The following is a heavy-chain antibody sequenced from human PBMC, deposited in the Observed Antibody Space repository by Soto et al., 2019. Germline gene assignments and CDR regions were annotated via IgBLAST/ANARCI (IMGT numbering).Heavy chain of an antibody. CDR2: IYYSGST. CDR1: GGSISSYY. J-gene: IGHJ4*02. V-gene: IGHV4-59*01. Sequence: SETLSLTCTVSGGSISSYYWSWIRQPPGKGLEWIGYIYYSGSTNYNPPLKSRVTISVDTSKNQFSLKLSSVTAADTAVYYCASGNYGDFDYWGQGTLVTVSS. CDR3: ASGNYGDFDY. D-gene: IGHD4-17*01.